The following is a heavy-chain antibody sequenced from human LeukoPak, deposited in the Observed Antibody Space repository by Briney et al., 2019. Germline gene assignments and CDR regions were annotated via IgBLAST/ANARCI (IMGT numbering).Heavy chain of an antibody. CDR3: ARVDGSGSYYTNWFDP. CDR1: GFTVSSNY. J-gene: IGHJ5*02. D-gene: IGHD3-10*01. CDR2: IYSGGST. V-gene: IGHV3-53*01. Sequence: PGGSLRLSCAASGFTVSSNYMSWVRQAPGKGLEWVSVIYSGGSTYYADSVKGRFTISRDDSKNTLYLQMNSLRAEDTAVYYCARVDGSGSYYTNWFDPWGQGTLVTVSS.